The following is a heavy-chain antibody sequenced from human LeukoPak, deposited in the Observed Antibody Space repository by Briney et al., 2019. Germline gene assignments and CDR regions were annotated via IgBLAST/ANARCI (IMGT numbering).Heavy chain of an antibody. J-gene: IGHJ3*01. Sequence: GGSLRLSCAASGFSLSAYGVHWVRQAPGKGLEWVAVIWYDGTSKDYADSVKGRFTFSRDNSKNTLYLQMNSLTVEDTAVYYCARDAIVFDAFDFWGQGTMVTVSS. CDR2: IWYDGTSK. D-gene: IGHD3-22*01. CDR3: ARDAIVFDAFDF. V-gene: IGHV3-33*01. CDR1: GFSLSAYG.